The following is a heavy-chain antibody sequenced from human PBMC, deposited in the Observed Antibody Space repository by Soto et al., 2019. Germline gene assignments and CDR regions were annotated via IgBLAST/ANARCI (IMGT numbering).Heavy chain of an antibody. CDR2: ISGSGGST. D-gene: IGHD2-15*01. V-gene: IGHV3-23*01. CDR3: AKAPPLDYCSGGSCYSIRPNWFDP. Sequence: PGGSLRLSCAASGFTFSSYAMSWVRQAPGKGLEWVSAISGSGGSTCYADSVKGRFTISRDNSKNTLYLQMNSLRAEDTAVYYCAKAPPLDYCSGGSCYSIRPNWFDPWGQGTLVTVSS. CDR1: GFTFSSYA. J-gene: IGHJ5*02.